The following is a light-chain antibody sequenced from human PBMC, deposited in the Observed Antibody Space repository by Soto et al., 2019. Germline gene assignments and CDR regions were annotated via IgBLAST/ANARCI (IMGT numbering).Light chain of an antibody. Sequence: QSALTQPASVSGSPGQSITISCTGTSSDVGSYNLVSWYQQHPGKAPKLMIYEVSKRPSGVSNLFSGSKSGNTASLTISGLQAEDEADYYCCSYAVGDVFGTGTKLTVL. CDR3: CSYAVGDV. V-gene: IGLV2-23*02. CDR1: SSDVGSYNL. CDR2: EVS. J-gene: IGLJ1*01.